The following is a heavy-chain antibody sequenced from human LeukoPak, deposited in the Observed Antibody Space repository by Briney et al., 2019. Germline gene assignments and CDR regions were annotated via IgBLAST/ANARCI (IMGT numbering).Heavy chain of an antibody. CDR3: ARGGTTVTTFYY. Sequence: GGSLRLSCAASGFTFCSYWMSWVRQAPGKGREGVANIKQDGREKYYVDSVKGRFTISRDNAKNSLYLQMNSLRAEDTAVYYCARGGTTVTTFYYWGQGTLVTVSS. V-gene: IGHV3-7*03. CDR2: IKQDGREK. J-gene: IGHJ4*02. CDR1: GFTFCSYW. D-gene: IGHD4-17*01.